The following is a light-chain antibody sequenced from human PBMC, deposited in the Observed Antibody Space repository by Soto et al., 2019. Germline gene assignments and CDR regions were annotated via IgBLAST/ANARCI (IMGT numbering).Light chain of an antibody. J-gene: IGKJ5*01. CDR1: QSLSKF. CDR2: RAS. CDR3: QQSYSTPHT. V-gene: IGKV1-39*01. Sequence: DIQMTQSPSSLSASVGDRVTITCRATQSLSKFLNWYQQKPGKAPNLVIYRASNLQSGVPSRFSGSGSGTDFTLTISSLQPVDFATYFCQQSYSTPHTFSQGTRL.